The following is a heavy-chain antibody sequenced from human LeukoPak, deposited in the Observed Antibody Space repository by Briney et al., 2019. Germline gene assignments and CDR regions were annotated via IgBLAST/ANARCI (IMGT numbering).Heavy chain of an antibody. Sequence: GASVKVSCKASGYTFTSYDINWVRQATGQGLEWMGWMNPNSGNTGYAQKFQGRVTMTRNTSISTAYMELSSMRAEDTAVYYCARGPGGSRRWYNHYYYMDVWGKGTTVNVSS. CDR3: ARGPGGSRRWYNHYYYMDV. J-gene: IGHJ6*03. CDR1: GYTFTSYD. D-gene: IGHD3-16*01. V-gene: IGHV1-8*01. CDR2: MNPNSGNT.